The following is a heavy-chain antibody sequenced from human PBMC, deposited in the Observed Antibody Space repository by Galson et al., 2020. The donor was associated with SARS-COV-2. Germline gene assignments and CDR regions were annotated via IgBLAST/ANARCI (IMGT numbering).Heavy chain of an antibody. V-gene: IGHV3-23*01. CDR3: AKHYGSSSSYYCEY. D-gene: IGHD6-6*01. Sequence: GGSLRLSCAASGFTFNNYAMTWVRQAPGKGLEWVSSITGDGGRTYYADSVKGRFTISRDTSKNTLYLQMIRLRTDDTAIYYCAKHYGSSSSYYCEYWGQGTLVTVSS. CDR1: GFTFNNYA. CDR2: ITGDGGRT. J-gene: IGHJ4*02.